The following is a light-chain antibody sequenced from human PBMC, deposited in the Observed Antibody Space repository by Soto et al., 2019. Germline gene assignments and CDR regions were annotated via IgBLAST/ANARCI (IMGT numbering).Light chain of an antibody. CDR3: QQTDTFPRT. V-gene: IGKV1-5*01. CDR1: QSISSW. CDR2: AAS. J-gene: IGKJ1*01. Sequence: DIQMTQSPSTLSASVGDRVTITCRASQSISSWLAWYQPKPGKAPKLLIYAASSLQTGVPSRFSGSRSGTDFALTISSLQREDFATYYCQQTDTFPRTFGQGTKVDIK.